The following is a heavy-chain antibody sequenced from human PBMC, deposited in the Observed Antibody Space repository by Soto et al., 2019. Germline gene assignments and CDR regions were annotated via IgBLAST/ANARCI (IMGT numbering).Heavy chain of an antibody. Sequence: EVLLVESGGTLVQPGGSLRLSCAASGFTFSTFWMHWVRQAPGKGLVWVSRINTDGSKTTYAASVKDRFTISRDNAKNTVYLQMDSLRAEDTAVYYCATVATNSYNWLDPWGQGTLVSVSS. D-gene: IGHD5-12*01. CDR1: GFTFSTFW. V-gene: IGHV3-74*01. CDR2: INTDGSKT. CDR3: ATVATNSYNWLDP. J-gene: IGHJ5*02.